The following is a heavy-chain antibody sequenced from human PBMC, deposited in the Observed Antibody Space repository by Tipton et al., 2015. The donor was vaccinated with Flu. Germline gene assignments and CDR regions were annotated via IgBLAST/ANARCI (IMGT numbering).Heavy chain of an antibody. J-gene: IGHJ5*02. CDR3: ARRDYSNYVSDPKNWFDP. CDR1: GYSIRSSNYY. V-gene: IGHV4-38-2*01. CDR2: IFHSGNS. D-gene: IGHD4-11*01. Sequence: TLSLTCAVFGYSIRSSNYYWGWIRQPPGKGLEWIGNIFHSGNSYHNPSLKSRVTMAVETSKNQFSLRVTSVTAADTAVYYCARRDYSNYVSDPKNWFDPWGQGTLVTVSS.